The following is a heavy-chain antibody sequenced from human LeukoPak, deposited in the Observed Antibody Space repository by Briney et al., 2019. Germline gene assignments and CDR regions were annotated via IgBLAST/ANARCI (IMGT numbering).Heavy chain of an antibody. CDR1: GFTFSSYA. J-gene: IGHJ6*03. CDR2: ISGSFIGT. V-gene: IGHV3-23*01. Sequence: GGSLRLSCAASGFTFSSYAMSWVRQAPGKGLEWVSAISGSFIGTYYADSVKGRFTISRDNSKNTLYLQMNSLRAEDTAVYYCASSDDILTGYYKDYYYMDVWGKGTTVTISS. CDR3: ASSDDILTGYYKDYYYMDV. D-gene: IGHD3-9*01.